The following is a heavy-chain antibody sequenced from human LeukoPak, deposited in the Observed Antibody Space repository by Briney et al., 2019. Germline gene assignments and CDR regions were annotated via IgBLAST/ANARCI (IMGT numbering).Heavy chain of an antibody. D-gene: IGHD3-10*01. Sequence: GGSLRLFCAASGFTVSSNYMSWVRQAPGKGLEWVSVIYSGGSTYYADSVKGRFTISRDNSKNTLYLQMNSLRAEDTAVYYCAKDGTKSTSYHFDYWGQGTLVTVSS. J-gene: IGHJ4*02. CDR2: IYSGGST. CDR3: AKDGTKSTSYHFDY. CDR1: GFTVSSNY. V-gene: IGHV3-66*01.